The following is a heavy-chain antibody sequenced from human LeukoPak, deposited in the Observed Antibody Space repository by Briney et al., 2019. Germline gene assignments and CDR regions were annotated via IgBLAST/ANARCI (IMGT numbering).Heavy chain of an antibody. CDR1: GYTFTRYY. CDR2: INPNSGGT. Sequence: GASVKVSCKASGYTFTRYYMHWVRQAPGQGLEWMGWINPNSGGTNYAQKFQGRVTMTRDTSISALYMELSRLRSDDTAVYYCARDGTGVYNLVQHWGQGTLVTVSS. J-gene: IGHJ1*01. D-gene: IGHD5-24*01. CDR3: ARDGTGVYNLVQH. V-gene: IGHV1-2*02.